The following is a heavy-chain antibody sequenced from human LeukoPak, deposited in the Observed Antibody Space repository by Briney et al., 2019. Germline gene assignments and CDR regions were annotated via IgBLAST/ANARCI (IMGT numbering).Heavy chain of an antibody. CDR3: ARDSDSYGSFDY. J-gene: IGHJ4*02. CDR1: GGFISSGSYY. V-gene: IGHV4-61*02. CDR2: IYTSGST. Sequence: SETLSLTCAVSGGFISSGSYYWSWSRQPAGKGLEWIGRIYTSGSTNYNPSLKSRVTMSVDTSKNQFSLKLSSVTAADTAVYYCARDSDSYGSFDYWGQGTLVTVSS. D-gene: IGHD5-18*01.